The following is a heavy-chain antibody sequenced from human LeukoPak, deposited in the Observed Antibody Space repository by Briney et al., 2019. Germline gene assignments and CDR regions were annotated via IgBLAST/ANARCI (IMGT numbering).Heavy chain of an antibody. V-gene: IGHV1-18*01. CDR1: GYTFTSYD. D-gene: IGHD3-3*01. CDR3: ARGWTYYDFWSGYYNWFDP. Sequence: ASVKVSCKASGYTFTSYDINWVRQAPGQGLEWMGWISAYNGNTNYAQKLQGRVTMTTDTSTSTAYMELRSLRSDDTAVYYCARGWTYYDFWSGYYNWFDPWGQGTLVTVSS. CDR2: ISAYNGNT. J-gene: IGHJ5*02.